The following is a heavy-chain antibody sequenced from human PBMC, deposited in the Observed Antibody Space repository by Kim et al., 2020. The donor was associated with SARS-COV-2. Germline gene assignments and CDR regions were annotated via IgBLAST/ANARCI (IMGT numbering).Heavy chain of an antibody. CDR3: ARGELERRYYYYYGMDV. D-gene: IGHD1-1*01. J-gene: IGHJ6*02. CDR1: GFTFNSYS. Sequence: GGSLRLSCAASGFTFNSYSMNWVRQAPGKGLEWVSYISSSSSTIYYADSVKGRFTISRDNAKNSLYLQMNSLRDEDTAVYYCARGELERRYYYYYGMDVWGQGTTVTVSS. V-gene: IGHV3-48*02. CDR2: ISSSSSTI.